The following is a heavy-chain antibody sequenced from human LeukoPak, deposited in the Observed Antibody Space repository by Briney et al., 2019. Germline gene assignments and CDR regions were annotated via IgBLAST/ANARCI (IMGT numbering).Heavy chain of an antibody. CDR1: GGALSGYY. J-gene: IGHJ4*02. Sequence: KPSETPSLTCAVYGGALSGYYRSGIPQPPGKGVEGIGEINHSGSTNYNPSLKSRVTISVDTSKNQFSLKLSSVTAADTAAYYCARGEGIIGTRGLLEYWGQGTLVTVSS. V-gene: IGHV4-34*01. CDR2: INHSGST. D-gene: IGHD1-7*01. CDR3: ARGEGIIGTRGLLEY.